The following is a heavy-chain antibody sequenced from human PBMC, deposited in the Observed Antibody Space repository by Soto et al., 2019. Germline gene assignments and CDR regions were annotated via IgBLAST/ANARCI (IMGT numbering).Heavy chain of an antibody. Sequence: ASVKVSCKASGYTFTNYAMHWVRQAPGQRLEWMGWIDAGNGNTKYSQKFQGRVTITRDTSASTAYMELSSLRSEDTAVYYCARDDSGFSGSHYIDYFNYWGQGALVTVSS. CDR2: IDAGNGNT. V-gene: IGHV1-3*01. J-gene: IGHJ4*02. CDR1: GYTFTNYA. CDR3: ARDDSGFSGSHYIDYFNY. D-gene: IGHD1-26*01.